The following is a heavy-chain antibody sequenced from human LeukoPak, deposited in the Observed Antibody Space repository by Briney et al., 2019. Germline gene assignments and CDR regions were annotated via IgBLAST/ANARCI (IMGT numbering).Heavy chain of an antibody. CDR3: ARGRNWNYVY. D-gene: IGHD1-7*01. CDR2: IYYSGST. CDR1: GVSISSYY. J-gene: IGHJ4*02. V-gene: IGHV4-59*01. Sequence: SKTLSLTCTVSGVSISSYYWSWILQPPGKGLEWIGYIYYSGSTNYNPSLKSRVTISVDTSKNQFSLKLSSVTAADTAVYYCARGRNWNYVYWGQGTLVTVSS.